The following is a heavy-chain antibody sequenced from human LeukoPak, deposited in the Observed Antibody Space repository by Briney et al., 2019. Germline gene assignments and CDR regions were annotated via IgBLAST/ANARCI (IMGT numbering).Heavy chain of an antibody. CDR2: VNVDGSST. CDR3: GPLDYGD. CDR1: GFTFTNHW. D-gene: IGHD4-17*01. V-gene: IGHV3-74*01. J-gene: IGHJ4*02. Sequence: GGSLRLSCAASGFTFTNHWMHWARQTPGEGLVWVSGVNVDGSSTLYADSVKGRFTISRDNVKNTLDLQMNSLRVEDTAVYYCGPLDYGDWGQGTLVTVSS.